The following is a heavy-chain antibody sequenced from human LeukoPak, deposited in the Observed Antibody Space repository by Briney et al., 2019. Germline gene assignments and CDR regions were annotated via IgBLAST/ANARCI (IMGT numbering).Heavy chain of an antibody. Sequence: PGGSLRLSCAASGFTFSSYAMSWVRQAPGEGLQWVSGISGSGDSTYYAASVKGRFTISRDNSKNTLYLQMNSLRAEDTAVYYCTKNPFRCYGSGSYYTDYWGQGTLVTVSS. CDR3: TKNPFRCYGSGSYYTDY. CDR1: GFTFSSYA. CDR2: ISGSGDST. D-gene: IGHD3-10*01. J-gene: IGHJ4*02. V-gene: IGHV3-23*01.